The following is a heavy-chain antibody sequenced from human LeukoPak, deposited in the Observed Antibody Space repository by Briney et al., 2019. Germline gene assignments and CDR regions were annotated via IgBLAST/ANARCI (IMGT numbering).Heavy chain of an antibody. CDR1: GGSFSGYY. CDR3: ARVYSGSYYIDY. CDR2: INHSGST. J-gene: IGHJ4*02. D-gene: IGHD1-26*01. V-gene: IGHV4-34*01. Sequence: PSETLSLTCAVYGGSFSGYYWSWIRQPPGKGLEWIREINHSGSTNYNPSLKSRVTISVDTSKNQFSLKLSSVTAADTAVYYCARVYSGSYYIDYWGQGTLVTVSS.